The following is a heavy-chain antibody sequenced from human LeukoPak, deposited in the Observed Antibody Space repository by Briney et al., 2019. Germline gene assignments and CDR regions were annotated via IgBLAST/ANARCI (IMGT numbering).Heavy chain of an antibody. V-gene: IGHV1-8*01. Sequence: ASVKVSCKASGYTFTSYDINWVRQATGQGLEWMGWMNPNSGNTGCAQKFQGRVTMTRNTSISTAYMELSSLRSEDTAVYYCARGATSAILRYFDWLLRYWFDPWGQGTLVTVSS. J-gene: IGHJ5*02. CDR3: ARGATSAILRYFDWLLRYWFDP. D-gene: IGHD3-9*01. CDR2: MNPNSGNT. CDR1: GYTFTSYD.